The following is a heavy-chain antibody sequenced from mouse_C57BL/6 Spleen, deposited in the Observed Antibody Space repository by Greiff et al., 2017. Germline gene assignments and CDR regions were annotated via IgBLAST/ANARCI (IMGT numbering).Heavy chain of an antibody. J-gene: IGHJ4*01. D-gene: IGHD1-1*01. CDR1: GYTFTSYW. Sequence: QVQLQQPGAELMMPGASVKLSCKASGYTFTSYWMHWVKQRPGHGLEWIGEIDPSDSYTNYNQKFKGKSTLTVDKSSSTAYMQLSSLTSEDSAVYYCARRSGFSAMDYWGQGTSVTVSS. V-gene: IGHV1-69*01. CDR2: IDPSDSYT. CDR3: ARRSGFSAMDY.